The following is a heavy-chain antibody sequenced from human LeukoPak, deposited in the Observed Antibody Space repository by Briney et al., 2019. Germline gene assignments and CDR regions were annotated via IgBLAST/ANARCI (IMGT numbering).Heavy chain of an antibody. Sequence: SQTLSLTCTVSGGSISSGGYYWSWIRQHPGKGLEWIGYIYYSGSTYYNPSLKSRVTISVDTSKNQFSLKLSSVTAADTAVYYCARIPAPRHYYDSSGYYLDCWGQGTLVTVSS. V-gene: IGHV4-31*03. CDR2: IYYSGST. J-gene: IGHJ4*02. CDR3: ARIPAPRHYYDSSGYYLDC. D-gene: IGHD3-22*01. CDR1: GGSISSGGYY.